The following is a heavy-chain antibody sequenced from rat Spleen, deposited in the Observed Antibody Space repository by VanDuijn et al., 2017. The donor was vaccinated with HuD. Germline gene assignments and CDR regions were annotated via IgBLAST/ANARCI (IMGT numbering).Heavy chain of an antibody. D-gene: IGHD1-12*03. CDR1: GFAFSDHY. Sequence: EVHLVESGGGLVQPGRSLKLSCAASGFAFSDHYVAWVRQAPKKGLESVATSVYDGIRTYYRDSVRGRFTISRDNAKSTLYLQMDSLRSEDTATYYCGRHAYYDGYYHWYFDLWGPGTMVTVSS. CDR3: GRHAYYDGYYHWYFDL. V-gene: IGHV5-7*01. CDR2: SVYDGIRT. J-gene: IGHJ1*01.